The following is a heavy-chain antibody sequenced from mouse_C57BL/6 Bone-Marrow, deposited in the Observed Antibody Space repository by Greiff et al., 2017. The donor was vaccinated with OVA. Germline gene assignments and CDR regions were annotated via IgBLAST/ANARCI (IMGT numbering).Heavy chain of an antibody. J-gene: IGHJ4*01. D-gene: IGHD5-1-1*01. CDR1: GYTFTSYW. Sequence: QVQLQQPGAELVKPGASVKMSCKASGYTFTSYWITWLKPRPGQGLALIVYLYPGSVSTNYNEKFKSKATLTVDTSSSTAYMQLSSLTSEDSAVYYCAGYPWAMDDWGQGTSVTVSS. CDR3: AGYPWAMDD. CDR2: LYPGSVST. V-gene: IGHV1-55*01.